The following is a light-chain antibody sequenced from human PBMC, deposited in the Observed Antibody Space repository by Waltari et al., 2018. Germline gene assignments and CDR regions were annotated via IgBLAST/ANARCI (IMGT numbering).Light chain of an antibody. V-gene: IGKV3-11*01. Sequence: EIVLTQSPATLSLSPGERATLSCRASQSVSTFLAWYQQKPGQAPRLLIYDASNRATGLPARFSGSGSGTDFTLTISSLDPEDFAVYCCQQRSNWPLTFGGGTKVEIK. CDR2: DAS. CDR1: QSVSTF. CDR3: QQRSNWPLT. J-gene: IGKJ4*01.